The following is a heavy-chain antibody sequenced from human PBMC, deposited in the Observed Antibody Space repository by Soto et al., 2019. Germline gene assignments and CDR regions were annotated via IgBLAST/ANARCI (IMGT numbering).Heavy chain of an antibody. CDR3: AKYPSSGSGPFDY. CDR1: GFTFSSYG. V-gene: IGHV3-30*18. J-gene: IGHJ4*02. CDR2: ISYDGSNK. Sequence: LRLSCAASGFTFSSYGMHWVRQAPGKGLEWVAVISYDGSNKYYADSVKGRFTISRDNSKNTLYLQMNSLRAEDTAVYYCAKYPSSGSGPFDYWGQGTLVTVSS. D-gene: IGHD3-22*01.